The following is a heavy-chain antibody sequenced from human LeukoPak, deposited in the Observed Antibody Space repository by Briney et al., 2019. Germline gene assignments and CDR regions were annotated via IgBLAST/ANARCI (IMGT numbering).Heavy chain of an antibody. CDR1: GGSISSGRYY. D-gene: IGHD6-25*01. J-gene: IGHJ6*04. CDR2: MHNNGNT. V-gene: IGHV4-31*03. Sequence: PSENLSLTCTVSGGSISSGRYYWTWIRQRPGKGLEWIGYMHNNGNTYYNPYLKSRVTMPEDMSKNQFSLKLSSVRAADAAVYYCARWPEGGEGYYYGMHVWGKGTTVTVSS. CDR3: ARWPEGGEGYYYGMHV.